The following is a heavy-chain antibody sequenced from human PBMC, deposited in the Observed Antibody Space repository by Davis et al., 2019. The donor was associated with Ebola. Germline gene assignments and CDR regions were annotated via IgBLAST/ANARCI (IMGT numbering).Heavy chain of an antibody. J-gene: IGHJ6*02. Sequence: HSQTLSLTCAISGDGVSMNSAGWNWIRQSPSRGLEWLGRTYYSSKWFNDYAVSLNGRIAINPDTSKNQFSLQLNSVTPEDTAVYYCARGWGRRGLGVWGQGTTVTVSS. CDR2: TYYSSKWFN. V-gene: IGHV6-1*01. CDR3: ARGWGRRGLGV. CDR1: GDGVSMNSAG. D-gene: IGHD1-26*01.